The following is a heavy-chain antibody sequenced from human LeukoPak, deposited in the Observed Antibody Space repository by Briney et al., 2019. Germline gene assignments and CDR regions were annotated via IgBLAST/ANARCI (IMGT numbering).Heavy chain of an antibody. CDR1: GGSISTYY. V-gene: IGHV4-59*08. CDR3: ARMIGSRSYYYYYYMDV. J-gene: IGHJ6*03. Sequence: SETLSLTCTVSGGSISTYYWSWIRQPPGKGLEWIGYIYYSGSTNYNPSLKSRVTISVDTSKNQFSLKLGSVTAADTAVYYCARMIGSRSYYYYYYMDVWGKGTTATVSS. CDR2: IYYSGST. D-gene: IGHD2-21*01.